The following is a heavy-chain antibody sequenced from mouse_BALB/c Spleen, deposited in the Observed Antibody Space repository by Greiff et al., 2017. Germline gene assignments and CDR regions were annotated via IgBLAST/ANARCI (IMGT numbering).Heavy chain of an antibody. Sequence: QVQLQQPGAELVKPGASVKLSCKASGYTFTSYYMYWVKQRPGQGLEWIGGINPSNGGTNFNEKFKSKATLTVDKSSSTAYMQLSSLTSEDSAVYYCTRPLYGSSYYWYFDVWGAGTTVTVSS. V-gene: IGHV1S81*02. CDR1: GYTFTSYY. CDR3: TRPLYGSSYYWYFDV. CDR2: INPSNGGT. J-gene: IGHJ1*01. D-gene: IGHD1-1*01.